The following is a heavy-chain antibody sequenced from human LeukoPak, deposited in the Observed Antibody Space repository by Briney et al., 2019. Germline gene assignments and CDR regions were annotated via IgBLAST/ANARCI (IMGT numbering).Heavy chain of an antibody. J-gene: IGHJ4*02. V-gene: IGHV3-74*01. D-gene: IGHD5-18*01. CDR3: ATGSGLWSPDY. Sequence: GGSLRLSCAASGFTFRDFSMHWVRQAPGKGLEWVSRIDNDGSGTSYADSVKGRFTISRDNAKNRLYVQMNSLRAEDTAVYYCATGSGLWSPDYWGQGTLVTVSS. CDR1: GFTFRDFS. CDR2: IDNDGSGT.